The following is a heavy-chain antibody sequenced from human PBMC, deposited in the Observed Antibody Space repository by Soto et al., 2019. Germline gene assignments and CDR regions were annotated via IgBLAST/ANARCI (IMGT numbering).Heavy chain of an antibody. J-gene: IGHJ4*02. CDR2: IYHSGST. CDR1: SGSISSSNW. CDR3: ARAALWGCSSTSCRYYFDY. D-gene: IGHD2-2*01. Sequence: SETLSLTCAVSSGSISSSNWWSWVRQPPGKGLEWIGEIYHSGSTNYNPSLKSRVTISVDKSKNQFSLKLGSVTAADTAVYYCARAALWGCSSTSCRYYFDYWGQGTLVTVSS. V-gene: IGHV4-4*02.